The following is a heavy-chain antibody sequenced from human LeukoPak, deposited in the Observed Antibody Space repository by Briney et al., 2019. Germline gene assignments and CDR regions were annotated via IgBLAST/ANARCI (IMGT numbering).Heavy chain of an antibody. CDR2: ISSSGSRI. Sequence: GGSLRLSXAASGFTFRDYYMGWIRQAPGKGLEWVSYISSSGSRIYNADSVKGRFTISRDNAKNSLYLQMNSLRAEDTAVYYCARAFNDAFDIWGQGTMVTVSS. CDR1: GFTFRDYY. J-gene: IGHJ3*02. V-gene: IGHV3-11*04. CDR3: ARAFNDAFDI.